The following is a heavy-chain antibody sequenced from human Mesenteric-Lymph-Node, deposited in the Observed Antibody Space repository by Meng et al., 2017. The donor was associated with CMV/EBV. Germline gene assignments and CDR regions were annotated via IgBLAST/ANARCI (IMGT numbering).Heavy chain of an antibody. Sequence: SGGSSTSRNWWSWVRQSPEKGLEWIGEIYHSGTTNYNPSLKTRVTMSLDPSKNQFSLKLTSVTAADTAAYYCASLGYCSGSDCYRVSWGQGTLVTVSS. D-gene: IGHD2-15*01. V-gene: IGHV4-4*02. CDR1: GGSSTSRNW. J-gene: IGHJ5*02. CDR2: IYHSGTT. CDR3: ASLGYCSGSDCYRVS.